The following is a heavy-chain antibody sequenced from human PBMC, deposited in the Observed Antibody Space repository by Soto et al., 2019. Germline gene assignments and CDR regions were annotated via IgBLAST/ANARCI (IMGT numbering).Heavy chain of an antibody. D-gene: IGHD6-13*01. J-gene: IGHJ6*02. Sequence: PGESLKISCKGSGYSFTSYSIGWVRQMPGKGLEWMGIIYPGDSDTRYSPSFQGQVTISADKSISTAYLQWSSLKASDTAMYYCARLGSAAAAEYYGMDVWGQGTTVTVSS. CDR3: ARLGSAAAAEYYGMDV. V-gene: IGHV5-51*01. CDR2: IYPGDSDT. CDR1: GYSFTSYS.